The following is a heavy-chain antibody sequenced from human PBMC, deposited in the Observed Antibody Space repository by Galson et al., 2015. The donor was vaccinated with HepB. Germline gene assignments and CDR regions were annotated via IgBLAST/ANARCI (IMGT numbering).Heavy chain of an antibody. V-gene: IGHV1-18*01. CDR1: GYTFTSYG. CDR3: ARGLVATGFRPLYYYYGMDV. CDR2: ISAYNGNT. D-gene: IGHD5-12*01. J-gene: IGHJ6*02. Sequence: SVKVSCKASGYTFTSYGISWVRQAPGQGLEWMGWISAYNGNTNYAQKLQGRVTMTTDTSTSTAYMELRSLRSDDTAVYYCARGLVATGFRPLYYYYGMDVWGQGTTVTVSS.